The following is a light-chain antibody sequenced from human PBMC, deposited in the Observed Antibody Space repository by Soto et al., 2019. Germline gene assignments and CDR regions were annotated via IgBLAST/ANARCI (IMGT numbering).Light chain of an antibody. CDR2: EVS. CDR1: GSDVGDYNY. Sequence: QSALTQPPSASGSPGQSVTISCTGTGSDVGDYNYVSWYQQHPGKAPKLMIYEVSKRTSGVPDRFSGSKSGNTASLTVSGLQAEDEANYYCSSYTGSSYVFGTGTKLTVL. J-gene: IGLJ1*01. CDR3: SSYTGSSYV. V-gene: IGLV2-8*01.